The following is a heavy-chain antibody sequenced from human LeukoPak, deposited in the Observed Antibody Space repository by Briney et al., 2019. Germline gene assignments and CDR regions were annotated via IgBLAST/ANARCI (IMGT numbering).Heavy chain of an antibody. CDR2: ISGSGTNT. Sequence: GGSLRLSCAASGFTFDTYALSWARRAPGKGLEWVSAISGSGTNTYYADSVKGRFAISRDNSKGTVFLQMSSLRAEDTAVYYCVRDRWPGLGDFWGQGTTVTVSS. J-gene: IGHJ6*02. V-gene: IGHV3-23*01. D-gene: IGHD6-19*01. CDR1: GFTFDTYA. CDR3: VRDRWPGLGDF.